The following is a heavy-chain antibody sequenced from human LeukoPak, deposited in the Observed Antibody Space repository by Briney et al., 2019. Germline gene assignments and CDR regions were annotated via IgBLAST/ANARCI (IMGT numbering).Heavy chain of an antibody. D-gene: IGHD3-10*01. J-gene: IGHJ3*02. Sequence: GGSLRLSCAASGFTFDDYGMSWVRQAPGKGLEWVSGINWNGGSTGYADSVKGRFTISRDNAKNPLYLQVSSLRAEDTAWYYCARGQNYYGSGSQTFDIWGQGTMVTVSS. CDR2: INWNGGST. V-gene: IGHV3-20*04. CDR1: GFTFDDYG. CDR3: ARGQNYYGSGSQTFDI.